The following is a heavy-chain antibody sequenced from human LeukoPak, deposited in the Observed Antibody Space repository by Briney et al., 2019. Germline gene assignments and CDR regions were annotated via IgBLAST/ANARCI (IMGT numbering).Heavy chain of an antibody. V-gene: IGHV3-30*18. CDR2: ISYDGSNK. J-gene: IGHJ1*01. CDR1: GFTFSSYG. CDR3: AKEVWGRGYFQH. Sequence: GGSLRLSCAASGFTFSSYGMHWVRQAPGKGLEWVAVISYDGSNKYYADFVKGRFTISRDNYKNTLYLQMNSLRAEDTAVYYCAKEVWGRGYFQHWGQGTLVTVSS. D-gene: IGHD3-16*01.